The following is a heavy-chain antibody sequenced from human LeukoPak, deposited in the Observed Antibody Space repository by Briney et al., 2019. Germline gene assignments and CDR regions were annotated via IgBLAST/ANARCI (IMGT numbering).Heavy chain of an antibody. CDR3: AREWFISLLWTVLDP. Sequence: PGGSLRPSCAASGFTFSSYAMHWVRQAPGNGLEWVAVISYDGSNKYYADSVKGRFTISRDNSKNTLYLQMNSLRAEDTAVYYCAREWFISLLWTVLDPWGQGTLVTVSS. CDR1: GFTFSSYA. J-gene: IGHJ5*02. D-gene: IGHD3-16*01. V-gene: IGHV3-30*01. CDR2: ISYDGSNK.